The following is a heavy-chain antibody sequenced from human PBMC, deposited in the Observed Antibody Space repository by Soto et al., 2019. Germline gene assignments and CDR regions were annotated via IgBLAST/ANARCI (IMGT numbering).Heavy chain of an antibody. Sequence: PSETLSLTCAVYGGSFSGYYWSWIRQPPGKGLEWIGEINHSGSTNYNPSLKSRVTISVDTSKNQFSLKLSSVTAADTAVYYCAGGLHLGELSLSPPYYFDYWGQGTLVTVSS. CDR2: INHSGST. CDR1: GGSFSGYY. CDR3: AGGLHLGELSLSPPYYFDY. V-gene: IGHV4-34*01. J-gene: IGHJ4*02. D-gene: IGHD3-16*02.